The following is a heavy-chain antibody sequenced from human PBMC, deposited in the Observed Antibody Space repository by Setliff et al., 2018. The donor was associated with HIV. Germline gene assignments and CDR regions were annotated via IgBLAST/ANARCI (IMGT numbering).Heavy chain of an antibody. D-gene: IGHD3-3*01. CDR2: IYACGKT. V-gene: IGHV4-4*07. CDR3: ARGNNDLESFDY. Sequence: NPSETLSLTCNVSGDSLNTYYWSWIRQSAGKGLEWIGRIYACGKTTFNPSLKSRITMSVDTSKNQFSLKLTSVTAADTAVYYCARGNNDLESFDYWGQGALVTV. CDR1: GDSLNTYY. J-gene: IGHJ4*02.